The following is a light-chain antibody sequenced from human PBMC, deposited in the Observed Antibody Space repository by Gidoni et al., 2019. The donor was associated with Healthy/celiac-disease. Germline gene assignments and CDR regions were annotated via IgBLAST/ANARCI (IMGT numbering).Light chain of an antibody. Sequence: QSVLTQPPSVSGAPGQRVTISCTGSSSNIGAGYDVHWYQQLPGTAPNLLIYGDSNRPSGVPDRFSGSKSGTSASLAISGLQAEDEADYYCQSYYSSLSGSVFGGGTKLTVL. V-gene: IGLV1-40*01. CDR1: SSNIGAGYD. CDR2: GDS. CDR3: QSYYSSLSGSV. J-gene: IGLJ2*01.